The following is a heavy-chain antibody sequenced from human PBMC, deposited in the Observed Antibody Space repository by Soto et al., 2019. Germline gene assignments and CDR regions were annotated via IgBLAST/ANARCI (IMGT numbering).Heavy chain of an antibody. CDR2: IKQDGSAK. D-gene: IGHD1-1*01. CDR1: GFTFSNYW. Sequence: GSLRLSCAGSGFTFSNYWMNWVRQTPGKGLEWVANIKQDGSAKNYVESVKGRFTISRDNAKNLVYLQTNSLRAEDTAVYYCAGGTGWVHDYWGQGT. V-gene: IGHV3-7*04. J-gene: IGHJ4*02. CDR3: AGGTGWVHDY.